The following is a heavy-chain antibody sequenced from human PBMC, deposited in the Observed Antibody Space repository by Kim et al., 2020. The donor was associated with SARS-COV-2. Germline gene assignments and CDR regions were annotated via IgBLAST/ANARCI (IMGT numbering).Heavy chain of an antibody. Sequence: GGSLRLSCAASGFTFSSYTINWVRQAPGKGLEWVSSISSSSSYIYYTDSVKGRFTISRDNAKNSLYLQMNSLRAEDTAVYYCASGGSGSYYDNWGQGTLVTVSS. D-gene: IGHD1-26*01. CDR2: ISSSSSYI. CDR3: ASGGSGSYYDN. V-gene: IGHV3-21*01. CDR1: GFTFSSYT. J-gene: IGHJ4*02.